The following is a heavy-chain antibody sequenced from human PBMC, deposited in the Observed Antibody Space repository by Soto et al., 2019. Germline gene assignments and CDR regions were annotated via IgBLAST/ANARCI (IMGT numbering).Heavy chain of an antibody. Sequence: ASVKVSCKASGYTFTSYGISWVRQAPGQGLEWMGWISAYNGNTNYAQKLQGRVTMTTDTSTSTAYMELRSLRSDDTAVYYCARVYPWDIVVVPAAMPSWYYMDVWGKGTTVTVSS. D-gene: IGHD2-2*01. V-gene: IGHV1-18*01. CDR2: ISAYNGNT. CDR1: GYTFTSYG. CDR3: ARVYPWDIVVVPAAMPSWYYMDV. J-gene: IGHJ6*03.